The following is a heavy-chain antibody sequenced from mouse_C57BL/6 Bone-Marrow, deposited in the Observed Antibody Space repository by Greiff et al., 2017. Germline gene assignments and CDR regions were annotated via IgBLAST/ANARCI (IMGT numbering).Heavy chain of an antibody. CDR1: GFTFSSYA. CDR3: ARDRGNYWYAMDY. J-gene: IGHJ4*01. V-gene: IGHV5-4*01. CDR2: ISDGGSYT. Sequence: EVKLMESGGGLVKPGGSLKLSCAASGFTFSSYAMSWVRQTPEKRLEWVATISDGGSYTYYPDNVKGRFPISRDNAKNNLYLQMSHLKSEDTAMYYCARDRGNYWYAMDYWGQGTSVTVSS. D-gene: IGHD2-1*01.